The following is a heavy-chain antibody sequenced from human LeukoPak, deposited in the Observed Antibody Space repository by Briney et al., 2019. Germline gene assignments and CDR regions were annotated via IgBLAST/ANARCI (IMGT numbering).Heavy chain of an antibody. CDR3: ARGLGAAHFDY. Sequence: PGGSLRLSCAASGFTFSSYWMSWVRQAPGKGLGWVASIKQDGSEKYYVDSVKGRFTISRDNAKNSLYLQMNSLKAEDTAVYYCARGLGAAHFDYWGQGTLVTVSS. J-gene: IGHJ4*02. V-gene: IGHV3-7*04. CDR2: IKQDGSEK. D-gene: IGHD1-26*01. CDR1: GFTFSSYW.